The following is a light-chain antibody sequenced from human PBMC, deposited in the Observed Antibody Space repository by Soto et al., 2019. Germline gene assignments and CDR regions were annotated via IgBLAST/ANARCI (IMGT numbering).Light chain of an antibody. V-gene: IGKV3-20*01. J-gene: IGKJ4*01. CDR3: QQYGSSPT. Sequence: EIVLTQSPGTLSLSPGERATLSCRASQTVSSSYLAWYQQKPGQAPRLLIYGASSRATGIPDRFSGSGSGTDATLTINRLEPEDFVVYYCQQYGSSPTFGGGTKVEIK. CDR1: QTVSSSY. CDR2: GAS.